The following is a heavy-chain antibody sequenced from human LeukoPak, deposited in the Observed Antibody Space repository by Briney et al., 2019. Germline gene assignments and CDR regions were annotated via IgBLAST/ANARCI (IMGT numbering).Heavy chain of an antibody. V-gene: IGHV3-74*01. Sequence: GGSLRLSCAASGFTFSSYWMHWVRQAPGKGLVWVSRINSDGSSTSYADSVKGRFTISRDNAKNTLYLQMNSLRAEDTAVYYCARGNYYDSSGDPGAFDIWGQGTVVTVS. CDR2: INSDGSST. D-gene: IGHD3-22*01. CDR3: ARGNYYDSSGDPGAFDI. CDR1: GFTFSSYW. J-gene: IGHJ3*02.